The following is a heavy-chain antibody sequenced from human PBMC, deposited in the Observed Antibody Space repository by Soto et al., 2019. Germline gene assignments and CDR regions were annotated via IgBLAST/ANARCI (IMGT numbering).Heavy chain of an antibody. CDR1: GYSFTNYW. CDR3: ARLVGLQSGYYYGMDV. J-gene: IGHJ6*02. CDR2: VFPDDSDT. Sequence: GESLTISCKGSGYSFTNYWIVWVLQMPGKGLEWMGIVFPDDSDTRYSPSFQGQVTISADKSISTASLQWSSLKASDTAMYYCARLVGLQSGYYYGMDVWGQGTTVTVSS. V-gene: IGHV5-51*01. D-gene: IGHD1-1*01.